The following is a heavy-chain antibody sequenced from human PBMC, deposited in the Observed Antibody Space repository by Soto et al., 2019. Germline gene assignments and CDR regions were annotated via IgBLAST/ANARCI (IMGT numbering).Heavy chain of an antibody. CDR3: AKGAGYYDSSGYPFDY. CDR2: ISGSGGST. D-gene: IGHD3-22*01. J-gene: IGHJ4*02. CDR1: GFTFSSYA. Sequence: GGSLRLSCAASGFTFSSYAMSWVRQAPGKGLEWVSAISGSGGSTYYADSVKGRFTISRDNSKNTLYLQMNSLRAEDTAVYYCAKGAGYYDSSGYPFDYWGQGTLVTVSS. V-gene: IGHV3-23*01.